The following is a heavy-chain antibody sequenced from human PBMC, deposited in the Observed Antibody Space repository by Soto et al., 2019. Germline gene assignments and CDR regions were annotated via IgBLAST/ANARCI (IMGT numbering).Heavy chain of an antibody. CDR1: GYSFTSYW. CDR3: ARHQNSLHGYYYYYMDV. Sequence: PGESLKISCKGSGYSFTSYWIGWVRQMPGKGLEWMGIIYPGDSDTRYSPSFQGQVTISADKSISTAYLQWSSLKASDTAMYYCARHQNSLHGYYYYYMDVWGKGTTVTVSS. CDR2: IYPGDSDT. V-gene: IGHV5-51*01. D-gene: IGHD2-21*01. J-gene: IGHJ6*03.